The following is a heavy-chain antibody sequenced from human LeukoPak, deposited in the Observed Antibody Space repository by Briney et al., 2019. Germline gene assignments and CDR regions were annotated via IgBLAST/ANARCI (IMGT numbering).Heavy chain of an antibody. J-gene: IGHJ4*02. CDR1: GFTFSAYS. CDR3: ARVRGGWYDDY. D-gene: IGHD6-19*01. CDR2: ISPTSDIV. Sequence: GGSLRLSCAASGFTFSAYSMSWVRQAPGKGLEWVSFISPTSDIVFCADSVKGRFTISRDNAKNSLFPQMNSLTDEDTAVYYCARVRGGWYDDYWGQGTLVTVSS. V-gene: IGHV3-48*02.